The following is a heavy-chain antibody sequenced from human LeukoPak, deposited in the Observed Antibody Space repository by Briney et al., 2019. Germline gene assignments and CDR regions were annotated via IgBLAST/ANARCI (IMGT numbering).Heavy chain of an antibody. V-gene: IGHV1-2*02. CDR1: GYTFTGYY. CDR2: INPNSGGT. Sequence: ASVKVSCKASGYTFTGYYMHWVRQAPGQELEWMGWINPNSGGTNYAQKFQGRVTMTRDTSISTAYMELSRLRSDDTAVYYCARVSDLDIVLLDYWGQGTLVTVSS. D-gene: IGHD2-8*01. J-gene: IGHJ4*02. CDR3: ARVSDLDIVLLDY.